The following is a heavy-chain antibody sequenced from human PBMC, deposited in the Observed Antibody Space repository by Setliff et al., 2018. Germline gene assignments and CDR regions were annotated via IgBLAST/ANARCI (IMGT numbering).Heavy chain of an antibody. V-gene: IGHV4-30-2*01. CDR2: IYHGGTT. J-gene: IGHJ3*02. Sequence: SETLSLTCAVSGASISSSAYSWNWIRQPPGKGLEWIVYIYHGGTTYYNPSLKSRVTISVDTSKNQVSLNLTSVTAADTAMYYCATGEGGSDDAFGIWGQGTMVT. CDR1: GASISSSAYS. CDR3: ATGEGGSDDAFGI. D-gene: IGHD7-27*01.